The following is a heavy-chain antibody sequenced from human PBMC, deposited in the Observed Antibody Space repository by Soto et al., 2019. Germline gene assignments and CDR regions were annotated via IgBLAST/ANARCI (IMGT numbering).Heavy chain of an antibody. CDR1: GYMFISDG. Sequence: ASVTVSCKASGYMFISDGINWVRQAPGPGLEWMGWSSAYKGNTKYAQHFQGRVTMTTDTSTSTAYMEMRSRRSDDTAVYYCARDLDGSGSYYTDYWGPGTLVTVSS. J-gene: IGHJ4*02. D-gene: IGHD3-10*01. CDR3: ARDLDGSGSYYTDY. V-gene: IGHV1-18*01. CDR2: SSAYKGNT.